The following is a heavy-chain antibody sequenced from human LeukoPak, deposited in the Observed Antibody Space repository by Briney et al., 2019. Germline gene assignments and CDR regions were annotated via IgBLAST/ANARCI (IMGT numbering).Heavy chain of an antibody. CDR2: TNTAGNTI. J-gene: IGHJ3*02. CDR3: AGATYDSSAVDAFDI. CDR1: GISFSSYW. V-gene: IGHV3-48*04. Sequence: PGGSLRLSCVACGISFSSYWMAWVRQAPGKGPEWVAYTNTAGNTIYYADSMKGRFTISRDNAKNSLYLQMNTLRAEDTAVYYCAGATYDSSAVDAFDIWGQGTMVTVSP. D-gene: IGHD3-22*01.